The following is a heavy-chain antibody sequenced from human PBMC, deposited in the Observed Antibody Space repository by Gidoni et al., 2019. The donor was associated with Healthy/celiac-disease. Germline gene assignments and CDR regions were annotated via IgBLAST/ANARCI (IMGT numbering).Heavy chain of an antibody. CDR2: INHSGRT. CDR3: ARRPSSSWFHSYRGWFDP. D-gene: IGHD6-13*01. V-gene: IGHV4-34*01. J-gene: IGHJ5*02. CDR1: GGSFSGYY. Sequence: QVQLQQWGAGLLKPSETLSLTCAVYGGSFSGYYWSWIRQPPVKGLEWIGEINHSGRTNYNPSLKSRVTISVDTSKNQFSLKLSSVTAADTAVYYCARRPSSSWFHSYRGWFDPWGQGTLVTVSS.